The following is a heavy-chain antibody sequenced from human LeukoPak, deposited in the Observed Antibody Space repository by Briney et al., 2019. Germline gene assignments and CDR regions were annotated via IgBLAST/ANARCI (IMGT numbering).Heavy chain of an antibody. V-gene: IGHV3-23*01. CDR1: GFTFSSYG. D-gene: IGHD6-13*01. CDR2: ISGSGGST. CDR3: AKDASSSWYRLWKYYYYYMDV. J-gene: IGHJ6*03. Sequence: PGGSLRLSCAASGFTFSSYGMSWVRQAPGKGLEWVSAISGSGGSTCYADSVKGRFTISRDNSKNTLYLQMNSLRAEDTAVYYCAKDASSSWYRLWKYYYYYMDVWGKGTTVTISS.